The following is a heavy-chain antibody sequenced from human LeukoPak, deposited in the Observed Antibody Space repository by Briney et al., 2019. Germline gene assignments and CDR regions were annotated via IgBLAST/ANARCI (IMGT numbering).Heavy chain of an antibody. D-gene: IGHD5-24*01. Sequence: ASVKVSCKASGGTFSSYAISWVRQAPGQGLEWMGWINPNSGGTNYAQKFQGRVTMTRDTSISTAYMELSRLRSDDTAVYYCARARPRDTDYWGQGTLVTVSS. V-gene: IGHV1-2*02. CDR1: GGTFSSYA. CDR3: ARARPRDTDY. J-gene: IGHJ4*02. CDR2: INPNSGGT.